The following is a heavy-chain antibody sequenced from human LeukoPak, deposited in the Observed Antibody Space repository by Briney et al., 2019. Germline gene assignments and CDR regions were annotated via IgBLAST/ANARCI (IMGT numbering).Heavy chain of an antibody. CDR3: ARCPSYPYYYYYGMDV. J-gene: IGHJ6*04. Sequence: RAGGSLRLSCAASGFTFTTYYMSWVRQAPGKGREWVANINQDGIDKYYVDSVKGRFTTYRADAKYSLYLQMNSLRVEETAVYYCARCPSYPYYYYYGMDVWGKGTTVTVSS. V-gene: IGHV3-7*01. CDR1: GFTFTTYY. D-gene: IGHD3-16*02. CDR2: INQDGIDK.